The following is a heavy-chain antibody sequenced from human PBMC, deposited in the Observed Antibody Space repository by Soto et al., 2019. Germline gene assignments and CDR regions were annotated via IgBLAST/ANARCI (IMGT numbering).Heavy chain of an antibody. CDR1: GGSISSGGYY. V-gene: IGHV4-31*03. CDR3: AGGSVGGSGSYSGWIDY. J-gene: IGHJ4*02. D-gene: IGHD3-10*01. Sequence: QVQLQESGPGLVKPSQTLSLTCTVSGGSISSGGYYWSWIRQHPGKGLEWIGYIYYSGSTYYNPSLRGRVTLSVDTSKNPSSLKLGSVTAADTAVYYCAGGSVGGSGSYSGWIDYWGQGTLVTVSS. CDR2: IYYSGST.